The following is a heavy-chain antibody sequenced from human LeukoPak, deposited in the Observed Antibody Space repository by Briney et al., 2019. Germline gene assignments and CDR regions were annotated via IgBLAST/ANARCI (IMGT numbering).Heavy chain of an antibody. CDR2: IYSGGST. CDR1: GFTVSSNY. D-gene: IGHD2-2*01. CDR3: ARSVVPAAISYYMDV. V-gene: IGHV3-53*01. Sequence: PGGSLRLSCAASGFTVSSNYMSWVRQAPGKVLEWVSVIYSGGSTYYADSVKGRFTISRDNSKNTLYLQMNSLRAEDTAVYYCARSVVPAAISYYMDVWGKGTTVTVSS. J-gene: IGHJ6*03.